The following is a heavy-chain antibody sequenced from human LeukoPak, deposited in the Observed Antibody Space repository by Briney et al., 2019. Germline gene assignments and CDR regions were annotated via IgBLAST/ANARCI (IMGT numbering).Heavy chain of an antibody. CDR3: ARIREEHWVATKYYIDY. J-gene: IGHJ4*02. CDR1: GGPLSRHH. V-gene: IGHV4-59*08. D-gene: IGHD5-24*01. Sequence: SDTVSLMCSVWGGPLSRHHERGTPHPRGKALVWFAYLSYSGNTNYNPSLKSRVTISVDTSKNQFSLRLSSVTAADTAVYYCARIREEHWVATKYYIDYWGQGTPVIVTS. CDR2: LSYSGNT.